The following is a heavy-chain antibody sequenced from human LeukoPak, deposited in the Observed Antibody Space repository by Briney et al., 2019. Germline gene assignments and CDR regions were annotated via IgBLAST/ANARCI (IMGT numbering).Heavy chain of an antibody. CDR2: IWHDGSTK. Sequence: GGSLRLSCAASGFSFSSFGMHWVRQAPGKGLEWMAIIWHDGSTKFYADSVKGRFTISRDNSKSTLYLQMNSLRVEDTALYYCARDNGDGYNMDYWGQGTLVTVSS. J-gene: IGHJ4*02. CDR1: GFSFSSFG. V-gene: IGHV3-33*01. D-gene: IGHD5-24*01. CDR3: ARDNGDGYNMDY.